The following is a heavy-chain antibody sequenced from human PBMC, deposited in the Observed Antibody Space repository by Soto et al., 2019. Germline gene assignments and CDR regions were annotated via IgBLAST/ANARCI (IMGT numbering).Heavy chain of an antibody. Sequence: SETLSLTCTVSGGSISSYYWSWIRQPPGKGLEWIGYIYYSGSTNYNPSLKSRVTISVDTSKNQFSLKLSSVTAADTAVYYCASVRSHYIHVFDYWGQGTLVTVSS. CDR2: IYYSGST. V-gene: IGHV4-59*08. J-gene: IGHJ4*02. D-gene: IGHD2-15*01. CDR3: ASVRSHYIHVFDY. CDR1: GGSISSYY.